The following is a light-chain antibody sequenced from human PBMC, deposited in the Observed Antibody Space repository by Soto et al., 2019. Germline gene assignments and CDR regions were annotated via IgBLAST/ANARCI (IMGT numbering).Light chain of an antibody. V-gene: IGKV3-20*01. CDR1: QSVSSNY. CDR2: DAS. J-gene: IGKJ1*01. CDR3: QHYGRSPPSWT. Sequence: EIGLTQSPGTLSLSPGERATLSCRASQSVSSNYLAWYQQKPGQPPRLLISDASSRATGIPDRFRGSGSGTDFTFTISGLEPEDFAVYYCQHYGRSPPSWTFGQGTKVEIK.